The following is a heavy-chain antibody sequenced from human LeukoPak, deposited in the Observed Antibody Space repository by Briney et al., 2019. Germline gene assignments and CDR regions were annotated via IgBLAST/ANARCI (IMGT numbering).Heavy chain of an antibody. Sequence: ASVTVSFKASGYTFTSYALNWVRQAPGQGLEWVGLININTGNPTCAQGFTGRCVFSLDTSVSTAYLQMSSLMAEDTAVYYCARVGDDYVWGSYRPTYYFDYWGQGTLVTVSS. CDR2: ININTGNP. V-gene: IGHV7-4-1*02. D-gene: IGHD3-16*02. CDR3: ARVGDDYVWGSYRPTYYFDY. J-gene: IGHJ4*02. CDR1: GYTFTSYA.